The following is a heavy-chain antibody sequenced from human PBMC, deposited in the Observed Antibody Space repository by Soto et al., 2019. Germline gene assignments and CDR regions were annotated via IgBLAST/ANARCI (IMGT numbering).Heavy chain of an antibody. Sequence: PSETLSLTCTVSGGSISSSSYYWGWIRQPPGKGLEWIGSIYYSGSTYYNPSLKSRVTISVDTSKNQFSLKLSSVTAADTAVYYCARDWRGYSGYNWFDPWGQGTLVTVSS. V-gene: IGHV4-39*02. J-gene: IGHJ5*02. D-gene: IGHD5-12*01. CDR3: ARDWRGYSGYNWFDP. CDR2: IYYSGST. CDR1: GGSISSSSYY.